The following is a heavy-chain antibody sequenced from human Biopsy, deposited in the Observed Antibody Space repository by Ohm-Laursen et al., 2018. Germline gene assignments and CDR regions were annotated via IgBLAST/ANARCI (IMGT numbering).Heavy chain of an antibody. CDR1: GGSFSGYY. Sequence: SETLSLTCSVYGGSFSGYYWSWIRQPPGQGLEWIGEMNHGGSTNYNSSLKSRVTISVYTSKNQFSLKLNSVTAADTAVYYCARGSNWNDWSFDYWGQGTVVTVPS. D-gene: IGHD1-20*01. CDR2: MNHGGST. V-gene: IGHV4-34*01. J-gene: IGHJ4*02. CDR3: ARGSNWNDWSFDY.